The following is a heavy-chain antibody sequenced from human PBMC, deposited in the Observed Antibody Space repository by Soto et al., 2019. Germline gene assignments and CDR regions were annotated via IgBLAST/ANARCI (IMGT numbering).Heavy chain of an antibody. CDR2: ISGSGGST. J-gene: IGHJ5*02. CDR1: GFTFSSYA. Sequence: GGSLRVSCAASGFTFSSYAMSWVRQAPGKGLEWVSAISGSGGSTYYADSVKGRFTISRDNSKNTLYLQMNSLKDEDTAVYYYTKSQMLAGPRHSWGKGPLFTAS. D-gene: IGHD2-8*01. V-gene: IGHV3-23*01. CDR3: TKSQMLAGPRHS.